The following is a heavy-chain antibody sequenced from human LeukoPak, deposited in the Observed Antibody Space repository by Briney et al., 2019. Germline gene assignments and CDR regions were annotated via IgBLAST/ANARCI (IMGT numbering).Heavy chain of an antibody. J-gene: IGHJ4*02. Sequence: PSQTLSLTCAISGDSVSSNSAAWNWIRQSPSRGLEWLGRTYSRSKLYNDYAVSVKSRITINPDTSMNQFSLQLNSVTPEDTAVYYCARGTSSGWYYSFDYWGQGTLVTVSS. V-gene: IGHV6-1*01. CDR3: ARGTSSGWYYSFDY. CDR1: GDSVSSNSAA. CDR2: TYSRSKLYN. D-gene: IGHD6-19*01.